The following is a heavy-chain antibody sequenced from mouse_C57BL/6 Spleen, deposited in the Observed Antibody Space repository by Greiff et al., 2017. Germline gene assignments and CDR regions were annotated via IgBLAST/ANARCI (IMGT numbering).Heavy chain of an antibody. CDR1: GYTFTGYW. Sequence: QVQLKQSGAELMKPGASVKLSCKATGYTFTGYWIEWVKQRPGHGLEWIGEILPGSGSTNYNEKFKGKATFTADTSSNTAYMQLSSLTTADSDISNGAGDGSYACFAYWGQGTLVTVSA. CDR3: AGDGSYACFAY. V-gene: IGHV1-9*01. J-gene: IGHJ3*01. CDR2: ILPGSGST. D-gene: IGHD1-1*02.